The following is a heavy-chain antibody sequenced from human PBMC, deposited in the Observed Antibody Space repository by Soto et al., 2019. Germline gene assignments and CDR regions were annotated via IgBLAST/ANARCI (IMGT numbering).Heavy chain of an antibody. Sequence: GGSLRLSCAASGFTFSSYAMSWVRQAPGKGLEWVSAISGSGVTTYYADSVKGRFTISRDNSKNTLYLQMNSLRAEDTAVYYCAKEGEHSSGWANFDYWGQGTLVTVSS. CDR3: AKEGEHSSGWANFDY. J-gene: IGHJ4*02. V-gene: IGHV3-23*01. CDR1: GFTFSSYA. CDR2: ISGSGVTT. D-gene: IGHD6-19*01.